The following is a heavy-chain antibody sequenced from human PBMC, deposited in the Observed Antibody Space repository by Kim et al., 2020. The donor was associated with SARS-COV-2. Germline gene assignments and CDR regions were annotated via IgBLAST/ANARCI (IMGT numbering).Heavy chain of an antibody. CDR1: GYTFTSYA. CDR3: ARQNGYSSSWYRRTWFDP. Sequence: ASVKVSCKASGYTFTSYAMHWVRQAPGQRLEWMGWINAGNGNTKYAQKFQGRVTITRDTSASTAYMELSSLRSEDTAVYYCARQNGYSSSWYRRTWFDPWGQETPRTLSS. CDR2: INAGNGNT. D-gene: IGHD6-13*01. V-gene: IGHV1-3*01. J-gene: IGHJ5*02.